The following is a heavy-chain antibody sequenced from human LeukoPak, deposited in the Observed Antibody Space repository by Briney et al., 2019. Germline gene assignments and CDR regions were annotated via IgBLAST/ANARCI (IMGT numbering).Heavy chain of an antibody. CDR2: IYSGGST. D-gene: IGHD4-17*01. Sequence: PGGSLRLSCAASGFTVSSNYMSWVRQAPGKGLDWDSVIYSGGSTYYADSVKGRFTISRDNSKNTLYLQMNSLRAEDTAVYYCAKAHTPTVTYLFDYWGQGTLVTVSS. V-gene: IGHV3-66*01. CDR3: AKAHTPTVTYLFDY. J-gene: IGHJ4*02. CDR1: GFTVSSNY.